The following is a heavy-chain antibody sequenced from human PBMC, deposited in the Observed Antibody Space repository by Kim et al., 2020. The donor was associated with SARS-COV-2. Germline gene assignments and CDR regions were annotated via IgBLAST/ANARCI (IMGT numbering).Heavy chain of an antibody. CDR1: GFTFDDYA. D-gene: IGHD6-13*01. V-gene: IGHV3-9*01. J-gene: IGHJ6*02. CDR2: ISWNSGSI. CDR3: AKDSAELWYSSSWAPRYYYGMDV. Sequence: GGSLRLSCAASGFTFDDYAMHWVRQAPGKGLEWVSGISWNSGSIGYADSVKGRFTISRDNAQNSLYLQMNSLGAEDTALYYCAKDSAELWYSSSWAPRYYYGMDVWGQGTTVTVSS.